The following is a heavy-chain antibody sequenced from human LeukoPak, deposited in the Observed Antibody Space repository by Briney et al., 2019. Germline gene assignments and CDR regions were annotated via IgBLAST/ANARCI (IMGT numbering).Heavy chain of an antibody. D-gene: IGHD3-16*01. CDR3: AGRGRSFDY. CDR2: IKQDGSEK. J-gene: IGHJ4*02. CDR1: GFIFNNYW. V-gene: IGHV3-7*03. Sequence: GGSLKLSCAASGFIFNNYWMSWVRQAPVKGLEWVANIKQDGSEKNYVDSVKGRFTISRDNAKSSLYLQMNSLRAEDTAIYYCAGRGRSFDYWGQATLVTVSS.